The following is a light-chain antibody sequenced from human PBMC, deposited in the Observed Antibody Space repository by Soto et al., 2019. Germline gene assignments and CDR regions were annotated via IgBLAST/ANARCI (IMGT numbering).Light chain of an antibody. CDR2: KAS. V-gene: IGKV1-5*03. J-gene: IGKJ1*01. Sequence: DIQMPQSACALSASVADSVTITCRASQSISNWLAWYQQKPGKAPKLLIYKASSLESGVPSRFSGSGSGTEFTLTISSLQPDDFATYYCQQYDSYSTFGQGTKVDI. CDR3: QQYDSYST. CDR1: QSISNW.